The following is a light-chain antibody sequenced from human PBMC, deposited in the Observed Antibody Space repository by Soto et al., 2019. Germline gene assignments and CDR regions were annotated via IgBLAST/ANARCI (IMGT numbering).Light chain of an antibody. CDR2: WAS. Sequence: EIVVTQSSDSLAMSLGERATINCKSSQSVLYSSNNKNYLAWYQQKTRQPPKLXIYWASTRESGVPDRFSGSGSGTDLTLTISRLQAEDVAVYYCQQYYNTPLTXGGGTKVDIK. CDR3: QQYYNTPLT. V-gene: IGKV4-1*01. CDR1: QSVLYSSNNKNY. J-gene: IGKJ4*01.